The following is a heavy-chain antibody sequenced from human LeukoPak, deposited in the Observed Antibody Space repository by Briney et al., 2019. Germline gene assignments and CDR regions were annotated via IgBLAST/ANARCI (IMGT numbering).Heavy chain of an antibody. J-gene: IGHJ6*02. CDR1: GYTFTSYD. CDR3: ARGYYGDYVPRHGQYYYYGMDV. V-gene: IGHV1-8*01. Sequence: ASVKVSCKASGYTFTSYDINWVRQATGQGLEWMGWMNPNSGNTGYAQKFQGRVTMTRNTSISTAYMELSSLRSEDTAVYYCARGYYGDYVPRHGQYYYYGMDVWGQGTTVTVSS. CDR2: MNPNSGNT. D-gene: IGHD4-17*01.